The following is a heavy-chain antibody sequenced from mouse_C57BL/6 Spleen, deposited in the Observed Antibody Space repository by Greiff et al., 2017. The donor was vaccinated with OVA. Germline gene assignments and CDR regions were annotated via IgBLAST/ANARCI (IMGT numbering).Heavy chain of an antibody. V-gene: IGHV1-82*01. J-gene: IGHJ3*01. Sequence: QVQLQQSGPELVKPGASVKISCKASGYAFSSSWMNWVKQRPGKGLEWIGRIYPGDGDTNYNGKFKGKATLTADKPSSTAYMQLSSLTSEDSAVYFCAEGDYSNPFAYWGQGTLVTVSA. CDR2: IYPGDGDT. D-gene: IGHD2-5*01. CDR3: AEGDYSNPFAY. CDR1: GYAFSSSW.